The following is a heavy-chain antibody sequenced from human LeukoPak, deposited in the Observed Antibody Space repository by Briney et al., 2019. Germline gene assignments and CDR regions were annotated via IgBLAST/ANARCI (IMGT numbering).Heavy chain of an antibody. J-gene: IGHJ6*02. CDR3: AREWVTGESPSDYYYYGMDV. CDR1: GFTFSSYS. D-gene: IGHD7-27*01. CDR2: ISSSSSYI. V-gene: IGHV3-21*01. Sequence: GGSLRLSCAASGFTFSSYSMNWVRQAPGKGLEWVSSISSSSSYIYYADSVKGRFTISGDNAKNSLYLQMNSLRAEDTAVYYCAREWVTGESPSDYYYYGMDVWGQGTTVTVSS.